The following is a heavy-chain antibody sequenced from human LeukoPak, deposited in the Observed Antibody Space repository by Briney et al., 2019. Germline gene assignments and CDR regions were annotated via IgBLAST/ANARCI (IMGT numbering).Heavy chain of an antibody. CDR3: ARLDSPDYYDSSGLLGYYYYMDV. V-gene: IGHV1-18*04. CDR2: ISAYNGNT. Sequence: GASVKVSCKASGYTFTDFYIHWVRQAPGQGLEWMGWISAYNGNTNYAQKLQGRVTMTTDTSTSTAYMELRSLRSDDTAVYYCARLDSPDYYDSSGLLGYYYYMDVWGKGTTVTVSS. CDR1: GYTFTDFY. J-gene: IGHJ6*03. D-gene: IGHD3-22*01.